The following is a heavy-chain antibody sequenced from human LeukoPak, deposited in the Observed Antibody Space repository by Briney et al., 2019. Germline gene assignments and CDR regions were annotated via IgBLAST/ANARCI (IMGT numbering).Heavy chain of an antibody. V-gene: IGHV1-2*02. CDR1: GYTFTGYY. D-gene: IGHD3-22*01. Sequence: ASVKVSCKASGYTFTGYYIHWVRQAPGQGLEWMGCINPNSGGTDYAQKFQGRVSMTRDTSISTAYMELSRLRSDDTALYYCARDHGGLIMDSSLDSWGQGSLVTVSS. CDR3: ARDHGGLIMDSSLDS. CDR2: INPNSGGT. J-gene: IGHJ4*02.